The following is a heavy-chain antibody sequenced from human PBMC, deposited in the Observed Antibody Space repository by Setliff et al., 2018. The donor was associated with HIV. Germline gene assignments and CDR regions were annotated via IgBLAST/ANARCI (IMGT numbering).Heavy chain of an antibody. CDR2: IKSQADGGTT. V-gene: IGHV3-15*01. D-gene: IGHD1-1*01. CDR3: TTAGQGTLDFDY. CDR1: GFTFSKYW. J-gene: IGHJ4*02. Sequence: GGSLRLSCVASGFTFSKYWVSWVRQAPGKGLEWIGRIKSQADGGTTDSAAPVQGRFTISRDDSKNTLYLQMNSLKIEDTGVYFCTTAGQGTLDFDYWGQGTLVTVSS.